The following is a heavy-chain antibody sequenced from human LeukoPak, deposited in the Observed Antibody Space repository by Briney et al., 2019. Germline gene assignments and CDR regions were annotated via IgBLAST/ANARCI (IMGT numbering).Heavy chain of an antibody. CDR2: IYTSGST. CDR1: GGPISSYY. Sequence: SETLSLTCTVSGGPISSYYWSWIRQPPGKGLEWIGYIYTSGSTNYNPSLKSRVTISVDTSKNQFSLKLSSVTAADTAVYYCARRRRIVGATRGVDAFDIWGQGTMVTVSS. J-gene: IGHJ3*02. D-gene: IGHD1-26*01. CDR3: ARRRRIVGATRGVDAFDI. V-gene: IGHV4-4*09.